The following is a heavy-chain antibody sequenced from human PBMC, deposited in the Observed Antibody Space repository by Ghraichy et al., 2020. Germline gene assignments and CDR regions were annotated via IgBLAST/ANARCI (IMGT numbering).Heavy chain of an antibody. CDR3: ARDYSSIPFDL. CDR1: GFTFGTYS. Sequence: GGSLRLSCAASGFTFGTYSFNWVRQAPGKGLEWVSSISSGSSSIYYADSVQGRFTISRDDANNSLYLQMNSLRAEDTAVYYCARDYSSIPFDLWGRDTLVTVSS. J-gene: IGHJ2*01. D-gene: IGHD5-18*01. CDR2: ISSGSSSI. V-gene: IGHV3-21*01.